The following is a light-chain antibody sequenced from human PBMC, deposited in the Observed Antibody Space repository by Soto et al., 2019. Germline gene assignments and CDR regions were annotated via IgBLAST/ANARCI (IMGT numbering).Light chain of an antibody. J-gene: IGLJ1*01. Sequence: QPALTQPASVSGSPGQSITISCTGTSSDVGSYNLVSWYQQHPGKAPKLMIYEGSKRPSGVSNRFSGSKSGNTASLTISGLQAEDEADYYCCSYAGSSTSGVNVFGTGTKVTVL. CDR2: EGS. V-gene: IGLV2-23*01. CDR1: SSDVGSYNL. CDR3: CSYAGSSTSGVNV.